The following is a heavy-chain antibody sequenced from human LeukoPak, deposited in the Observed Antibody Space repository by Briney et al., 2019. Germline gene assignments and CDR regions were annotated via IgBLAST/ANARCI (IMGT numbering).Heavy chain of an antibody. CDR2: INHSGST. CDR3: ARELGSYCSGGSCYSVRPNWFDP. D-gene: IGHD2-15*01. J-gene: IGHJ5*02. CDR1: GGSFSGYY. V-gene: IGHV4-34*01. Sequence: SETLSLTRAVYGGSFSGYYWSWIRQPPGKGLEWIGEINHSGSTNYNPSLKSRVTISVDTPKNQFSLKLSSVTAADTAVYYCARELGSYCSGGSCYSVRPNWFDPWGQGTLVTVSS.